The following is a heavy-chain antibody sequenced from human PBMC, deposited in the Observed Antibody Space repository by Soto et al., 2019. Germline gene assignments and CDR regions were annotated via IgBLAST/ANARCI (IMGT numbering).Heavy chain of an antibody. D-gene: IGHD3-9*01. CDR1: GGSISSSGYY. CDR3: ARQYYDILTGYIPDAFDI. J-gene: IGHJ3*02. Sequence: SETLSLTCTVSGGSISSSGYYWGWIRQPPGKGLEWIGSIYYSGSTYYNPSLKSRVTISVDTSKNQFSLKLSSVTAADTAVYYCARQYYDILTGYIPDAFDIWGQGTMVTVSS. V-gene: IGHV4-39*01. CDR2: IYYSGST.